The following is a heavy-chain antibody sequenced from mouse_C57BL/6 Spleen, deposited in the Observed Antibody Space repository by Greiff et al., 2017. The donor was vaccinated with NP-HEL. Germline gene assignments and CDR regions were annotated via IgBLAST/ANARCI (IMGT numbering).Heavy chain of an antibody. CDR1: GFSLTSYG. CDR3: ASLDYGSSYGYFDV. J-gene: IGHJ1*03. CDR2: IWSGGST. D-gene: IGHD1-1*01. Sequence: VQLQQSGPGLAQPSQSLSITCTVSGFSLTSYGVHWVRQSPGKGLEWLGVIWSGGSTDYNAAFISRLSISKDNSKSQVFFKMNSLQADDTAIYYCASLDYGSSYGYFDVWGTGTTVTVSS. V-gene: IGHV2-2*01.